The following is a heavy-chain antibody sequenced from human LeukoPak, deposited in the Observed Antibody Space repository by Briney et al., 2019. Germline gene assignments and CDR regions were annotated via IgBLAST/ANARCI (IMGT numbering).Heavy chain of an antibody. CDR1: GGSISSYY. Sequence: SETLSLTCTVSGGSISSYYWSWIRQPPGKGLEWMGYIYYSGSTNYNPSLKSRVTISVDTSKNQFSLKLSSVTAADTAVYYCARHLEDPLRRVYNWFDPWGQGTLVTVSS. CDR3: ARHLEDPLRRVYNWFDP. J-gene: IGHJ5*02. CDR2: IYYSGST. V-gene: IGHV4-59*01. D-gene: IGHD4-17*01.